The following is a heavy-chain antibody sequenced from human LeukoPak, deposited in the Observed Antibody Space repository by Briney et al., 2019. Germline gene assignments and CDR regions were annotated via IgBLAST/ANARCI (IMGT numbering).Heavy chain of an antibody. CDR3: ARAGYGDPHFDF. D-gene: IGHD4-17*01. J-gene: IGHJ4*02. CDR2: IWYDGSNK. CDR1: EFTLTIYG. Sequence: GGSPRLSPAQPEFTLTIYGTRSGPQAPAKGRWWVAAIWYDGSNKYYGDSVKGRFTISKDNSKNTLYLQINSLRAEDTAAYYCARAGYGDPHFDFWGQGTLVTVSS. V-gene: IGHV3-33*01.